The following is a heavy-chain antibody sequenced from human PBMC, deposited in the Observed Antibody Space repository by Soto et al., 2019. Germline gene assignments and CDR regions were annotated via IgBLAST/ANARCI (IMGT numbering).Heavy chain of an antibody. J-gene: IGHJ4*02. V-gene: IGHV3-23*01. Sequence: GGSLRLSCAASGFTFSSYAMSWVRQAPGKGLEWVSAISGSGGSTYYADSVKGRFTISRDNSKNTLYLQMNSLRAEDTAVYYCATTDLGELSPLDYWGQGTLVTVSS. CDR2: ISGSGGST. CDR3: ATTDLGELSPLDY. D-gene: IGHD3-16*02. CDR1: GFTFSSYA.